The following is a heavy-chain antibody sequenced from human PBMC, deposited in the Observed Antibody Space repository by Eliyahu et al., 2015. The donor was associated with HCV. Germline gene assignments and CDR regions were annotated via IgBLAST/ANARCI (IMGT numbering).Heavy chain of an antibody. D-gene: IGHD5-12*01. CDR3: AKAYGGGYSGYVDY. CDR1: GFXFGDYG. V-gene: IGHV3-9*01. J-gene: IGHJ4*02. Sequence: EVQLVESGRGLVQPGRSLXXSCVASGFXFGDYGXHWVRQAPGKGLEGVSGISWNSVNIGYADSVKGRFTISRDNAKNSLYLQMNSLRPEDTALYYCAKAYGGGYSGYVDYWGQGTLVTVSS. CDR2: ISWNSVNI.